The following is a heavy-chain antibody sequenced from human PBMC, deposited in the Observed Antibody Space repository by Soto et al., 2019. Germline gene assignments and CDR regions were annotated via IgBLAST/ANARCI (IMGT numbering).Heavy chain of an antibody. CDR1: GFTFSSYA. V-gene: IGHV3-23*01. CDR3: AKVVHYYDSSGYLDAFDI. J-gene: IGHJ3*02. D-gene: IGHD3-22*01. CDR2: ISGSGGST. Sequence: TGGSLRLSCAASGFTFSSYAMSWVRQAPGKGLEWVSAISGSGGSTYYADSVKGRFTISRDNSKNTLYLQMNSLRAEDTAVYYCAKVVHYYDSSGYLDAFDIWGQGTMVTVSS.